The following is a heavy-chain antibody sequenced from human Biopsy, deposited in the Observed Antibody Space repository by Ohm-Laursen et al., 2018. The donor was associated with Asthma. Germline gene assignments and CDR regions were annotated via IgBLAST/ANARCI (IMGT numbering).Heavy chain of an antibody. V-gene: IGHV3-11*01. CDR1: GFSFSDYY. Sequence: LRLSCTASGFSFSDYYMTWMRQAPGKGLEWVSSISSSGSTTYPAESVKGRFTISRDNAQKSLFLQMSSLRAEDTAIYYCARVFESSEWGPFYHFGLDVWGQGTTVAVSS. CDR3: ARVFESSEWGPFYHFGLDV. J-gene: IGHJ6*02. D-gene: IGHD6-25*01. CDR2: ISSSGSTT.